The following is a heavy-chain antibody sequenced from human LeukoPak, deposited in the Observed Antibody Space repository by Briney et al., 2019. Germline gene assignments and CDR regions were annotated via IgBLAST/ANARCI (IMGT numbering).Heavy chain of an antibody. V-gene: IGHV3-48*01. Sequence: HAGGSLRLSCAASGFTFSSYSMNWVRQAPGKGLEWLSYISSSSSTIYYADSVKGRFTISRDNAKNSLYLQMNSLRAEDMAVYYCAKDSGHYYGAWGQGTLVTVSS. CDR3: AKDSGHYYGA. CDR2: ISSSSSTI. CDR1: GFTFSSYS. J-gene: IGHJ1*01. D-gene: IGHD3-22*01.